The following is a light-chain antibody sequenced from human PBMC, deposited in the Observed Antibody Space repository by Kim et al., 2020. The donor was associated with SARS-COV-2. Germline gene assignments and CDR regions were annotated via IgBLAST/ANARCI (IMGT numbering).Light chain of an antibody. J-gene: IGLJ2*01. CDR3: QVWVRSSDHHVV. V-gene: IGLV3-21*04. Sequence: SYELTQPPSVSVAPGKTARNTCGGNNIGSKSVHWYQQKPGQAPVLVIYYDSDRPSGIPERFSGSNSGNTATLTISRVEAGDEADYYCQVWVRSSDHHVVF. CDR2: YDS. CDR1: NIGSKS.